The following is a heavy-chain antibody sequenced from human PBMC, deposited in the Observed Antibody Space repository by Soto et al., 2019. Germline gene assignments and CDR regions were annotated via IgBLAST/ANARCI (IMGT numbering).Heavy chain of an antibody. CDR2: IHHSGST. V-gene: IGHV4-4*02. J-gene: IGHJ4*02. CDR1: GLPISSDNW. D-gene: IGHD6-13*01. Sequence: QVQLQESGPGLVRPSGTVSLTCAVSGLPISSDNWWSWVRQPPGKGLEWIGEIHHSGSTNYNPSLKRRVTMSVVPSKDLFSLTLNSVTAADTAFYYCARDQGSHPGDWGQGTLVSVSS. CDR3: ARDQGSHPGD.